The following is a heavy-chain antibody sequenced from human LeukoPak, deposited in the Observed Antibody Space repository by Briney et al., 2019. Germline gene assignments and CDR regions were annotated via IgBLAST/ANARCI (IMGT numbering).Heavy chain of an antibody. CDR3: AKRAPGATDGLLDY. CDR1: GFTFSSYA. V-gene: IGHV3-23*01. Sequence: GGSLRLSCAASGFTFSSYAMSWVRQAPGKGLEWVSGISGSGGYTHYADSVKGRFTISRDNSKNTLYLQMSSLGVEDTAVYSCAKRAPGATDGLLDYWGQGTLVTVSS. J-gene: IGHJ4*02. D-gene: IGHD2-2*01. CDR2: ISGSGGYT.